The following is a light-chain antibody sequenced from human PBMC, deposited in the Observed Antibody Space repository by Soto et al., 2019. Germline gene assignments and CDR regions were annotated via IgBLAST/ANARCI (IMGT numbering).Light chain of an antibody. CDR1: SSDVGAYNY. Sequence: QSVLTQPASVSGSPGQSITISCTGTSSDVGAYNYVSWYQQYPGKAPKLMIYEVTSRPSGVSSRFSGSKSGNTASLTISGLQAEDEADYYCGPYTGTNTLAYVFGTGTKVTVL. J-gene: IGLJ1*01. CDR2: EVT. V-gene: IGLV2-14*01. CDR3: GPYTGTNTLAYV.